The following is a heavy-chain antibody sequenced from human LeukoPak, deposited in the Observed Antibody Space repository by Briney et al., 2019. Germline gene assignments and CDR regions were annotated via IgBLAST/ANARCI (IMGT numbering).Heavy chain of an antibody. CDR1: AYTFTGYF. D-gene: IGHD2-21*02. CDR3: AMTDLTYYFDY. Sequence: ASVKVSCKASAYTFTGYFMHWVRQAPGQGREWMGWINPNSGDTNYAQKFQGRVTMTRDTSISTAYMELKRLRSDDTAVYYCAMTDLTYYFDYWGQGTLVTVSS. CDR2: INPNSGDT. J-gene: IGHJ4*02. V-gene: IGHV1-2*02.